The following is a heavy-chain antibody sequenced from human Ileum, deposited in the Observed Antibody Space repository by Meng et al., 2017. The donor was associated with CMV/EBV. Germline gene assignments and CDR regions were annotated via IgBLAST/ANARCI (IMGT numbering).Heavy chain of an antibody. V-gene: IGHV1-18*01. J-gene: IGHJ4*02. D-gene: IGHD3-22*01. CDR3: ARGATYYYDSSGFFYEYFDY. CDR1: TTYC. CDR2: IITYNGNT. Sequence: TTYCISGLRRIPGQGLEWMGWIITYNGNTKYAQKFQGRITMTTDTSTSTAYMGLRSLRSDDTAVYYCARGATYYYDSSGFFYEYFDYWGQRILVTVSS.